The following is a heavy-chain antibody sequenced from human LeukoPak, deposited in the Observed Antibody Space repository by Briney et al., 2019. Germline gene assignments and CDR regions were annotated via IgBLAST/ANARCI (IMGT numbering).Heavy chain of an antibody. CDR2: FSGSGGDT. J-gene: IGHJ5*02. CDR1: GFTVSSYA. D-gene: IGHD3-3*01. CDR3: AKDPLHFDFWSTGDWFDP. V-gene: IGHV3-23*01. Sequence: PGGSLRLSCAASGFTVSSYAMSWVRQAPGKGLEWVSGFSGSGGDTYYADSVKGRFTISRDNSKNTLYLQMNSLRAEDTAVYYCAKDPLHFDFWSTGDWFDPWGQGTLVTVSS.